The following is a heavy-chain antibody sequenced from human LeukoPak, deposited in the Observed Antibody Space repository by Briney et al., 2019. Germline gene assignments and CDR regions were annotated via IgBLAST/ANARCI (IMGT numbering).Heavy chain of an antibody. Sequence: GGSLRLSCAASGFTFSSYSMNWVRQAPGKGPEWVSCISNTNSYIYYADSVKGRFTISRDNAKNSLYLQMNSLRAEDTAVYYCARDAFDIWGQGTMVTVSS. J-gene: IGHJ3*02. CDR1: GFTFSSYS. CDR3: ARDAFDI. CDR2: ISNTNSYI. V-gene: IGHV3-21*01.